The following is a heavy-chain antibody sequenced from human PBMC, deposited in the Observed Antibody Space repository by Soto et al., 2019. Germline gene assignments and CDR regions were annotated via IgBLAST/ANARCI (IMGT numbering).Heavy chain of an antibody. CDR1: GYSFTSYW. CDR2: IDPSDSYA. Sequence: GESLKISCKGSGYSFTSYWISWVRQMPGKGLEWMGRIDPSDSYANYSPSFQGHVTISADKSISTAYLQWSSLKASDTAMYYCARRTDYGDYEYYYGMDVWGQGTTVTVSS. D-gene: IGHD4-17*01. CDR3: ARRTDYGDYEYYYGMDV. J-gene: IGHJ6*02. V-gene: IGHV5-10-1*01.